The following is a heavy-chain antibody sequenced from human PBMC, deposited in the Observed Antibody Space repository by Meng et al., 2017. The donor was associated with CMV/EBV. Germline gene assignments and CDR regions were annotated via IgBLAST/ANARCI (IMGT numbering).Heavy chain of an antibody. J-gene: IGHJ3*02. D-gene: IGHD3-10*01. V-gene: IGHV5-51*01. CDR3: ASQGLNDYYDAGMGAFDI. CDR2: IYPDDSDT. Sequence: KVSCKGSGYSFTSYWIGWVRQMPGKGLEWMGIIYPDDSDTRYSPSFQGQVTISADKSISTAYLQWSSLKASDTAMYYCASQGLNDYYDAGMGAFDIWGQGTMVTVSS. CDR1: GYSFTSYW.